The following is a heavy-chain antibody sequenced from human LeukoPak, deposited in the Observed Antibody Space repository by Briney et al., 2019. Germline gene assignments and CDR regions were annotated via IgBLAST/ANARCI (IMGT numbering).Heavy chain of an antibody. D-gene: IGHD5-24*01. V-gene: IGHV3-23*05. CDR2: ISNTGVAT. J-gene: IGHJ3*02. Sequence: GRSLRLSCAASGFSNSALNWVRQAPGQGLEWISTISNTGVATYYADSVKGRFTISRDTFRNTLLLQMNSLRADDTAVYYCVKSAGKDGYRDVLDIWGQGTVVTVSS. CDR1: GFSNSA. CDR3: VKSAGKDGYRDVLDI.